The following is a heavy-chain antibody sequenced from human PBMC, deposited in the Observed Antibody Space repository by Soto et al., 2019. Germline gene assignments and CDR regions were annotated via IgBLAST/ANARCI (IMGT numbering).Heavy chain of an antibody. J-gene: IGHJ6*02. CDR2: IRSKAYGGTT. CDR3: TRPPWGGFRKRTYYYGMDV. D-gene: IGHD3-16*01. Sequence: SLRLSCTASGFTFGDYAMSWLRQAPGKGLEWVGFIRSKAYGGTTEYAASVKGRLTISRDDSKSIAYLQMNSLKTEDTAVYYCTRPPWGGFRKRTYYYGMDVWGQGTTVTVSS. V-gene: IGHV3-49*03. CDR1: GFTFGDYA.